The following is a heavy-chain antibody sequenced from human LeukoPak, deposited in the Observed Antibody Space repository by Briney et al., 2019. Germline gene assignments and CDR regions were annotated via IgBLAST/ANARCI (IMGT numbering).Heavy chain of an antibody. CDR3: ARAETMIGGYFDY. J-gene: IGHJ4*02. Sequence: ASVKVSCKASGGTFGSYAISRVRQAPGQGLEWMGGIIPIFGTANYAQKFQGRVTITADESMSTAYMELSSLRSEDTAVYYCARAETMIGGYFDYWGQGTLVTVSS. CDR2: IIPIFGTA. D-gene: IGHD3-22*01. V-gene: IGHV1-69*13. CDR1: GGTFGSYA.